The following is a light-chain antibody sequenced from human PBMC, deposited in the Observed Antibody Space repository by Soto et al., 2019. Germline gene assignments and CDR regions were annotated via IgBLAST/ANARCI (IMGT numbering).Light chain of an antibody. CDR2: DVS. CDR3: SSYTSSSTLYVV. Sequence: QSVLTQPASVSGSPGQSITISCTGTNSDIGGYNYVSWYQQHPGKAPKLMIYDVSNRPSGVSNRFSGSKSGNTASLTISGLQAEDEADYYCSSYTSSSTLYVVFGGATKLTVL. J-gene: IGLJ2*01. V-gene: IGLV2-14*01. CDR1: NSDIGGYNY.